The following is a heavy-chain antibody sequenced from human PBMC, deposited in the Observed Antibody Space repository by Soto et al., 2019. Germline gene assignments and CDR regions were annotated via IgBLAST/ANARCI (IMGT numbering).Heavy chain of an antibody. CDR2: IIPILGIT. V-gene: IGHV1-69*01. J-gene: IGHJ1*01. Sequence: QAHLMQSGAEVKKPGSSVKVSCKASGGTFSGYAISWVRQRPGRGLEWMGGIIPILGITSYAEKFQGRITLAADESTGTAFMDLRSLISEDTAVYSCARDPRSITGTTSSEDFQYWGPGTLVSVSS. CDR3: ARDPRSITGTTSSEDFQY. D-gene: IGHD1-20*01. CDR1: GGTFSGYA.